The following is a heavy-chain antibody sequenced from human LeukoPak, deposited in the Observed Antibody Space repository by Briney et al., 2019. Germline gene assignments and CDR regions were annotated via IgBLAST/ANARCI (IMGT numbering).Heavy chain of an antibody. V-gene: IGHV4-39*01. CDR1: GGSISSSTYY. CDR2: INYSGST. CDR3: ARARLSIVRGITNFDD. Sequence: SETLSLTCTVSGGSISSSTYYWGWIRQPPGKGLEWIGTINYSGSTFYNPSLKSRVTISVDTSKTQFSLTLTSVTAADTALYFCARARLSIVRGITNFDDWGQGTVVTVSS. J-gene: IGHJ4*02. D-gene: IGHD3-10*01.